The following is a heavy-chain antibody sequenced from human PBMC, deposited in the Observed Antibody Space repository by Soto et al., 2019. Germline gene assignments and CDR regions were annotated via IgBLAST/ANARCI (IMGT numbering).Heavy chain of an antibody. V-gene: IGHV3-23*01. CDR3: AKDASSGITSFDS. CDR1: GFTFSNYA. Sequence: EVQLWESGGGLVQPGGSLRLSCAASGFTFSNYAMSWVRQAPGKGLEWVSAISGSAGSTYYADSVKGRFTISRDNSKNTLYLQMNSLRAEDTAVYYCAKDASSGITSFDSWGRGTVVTVSS. D-gene: IGHD3-3*01. CDR2: ISGSAGST. J-gene: IGHJ2*01.